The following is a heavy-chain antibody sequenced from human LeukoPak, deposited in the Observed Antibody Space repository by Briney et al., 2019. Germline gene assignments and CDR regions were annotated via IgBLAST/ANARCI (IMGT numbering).Heavy chain of an antibody. CDR3: ARDLLGYSYAAFDY. CDR2: AFSDGRT. Sequence: GGSLRLSCAASGITVSTNYMSWVRQAPGKGLEWVSIAFSDGRTFYADSVKGRFTISRDSSKNTVFLQMNSLRAEDTAVYYCARDLLGYSYAAFDYWGQGTLVTVSS. V-gene: IGHV3-53*01. J-gene: IGHJ4*02. D-gene: IGHD5-18*01. CDR1: GITVSTNY.